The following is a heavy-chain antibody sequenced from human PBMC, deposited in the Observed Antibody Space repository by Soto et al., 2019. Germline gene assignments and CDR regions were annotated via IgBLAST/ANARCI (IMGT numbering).Heavy chain of an antibody. CDR2: ISYDGSNR. Sequence: QVQLVESGGGVVQPGRSLRLSCAASGFTFNTYGMHWVRQAPGKGLEWVAVISYDGSNRYYADSVKGRFTISRDNSKNTLHLQTNSVRAENTAVYYCAKAQSRSGTHFAYWGQRTLVTVSS. V-gene: IGHV3-30*18. CDR3: AKAQSRSGTHFAY. J-gene: IGHJ4*02. CDR1: GFTFNTYG. D-gene: IGHD1-26*01.